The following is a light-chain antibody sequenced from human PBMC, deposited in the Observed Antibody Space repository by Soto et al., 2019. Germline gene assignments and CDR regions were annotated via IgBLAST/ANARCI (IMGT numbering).Light chain of an antibody. CDR1: QSISSW. J-gene: IGKJ4*01. CDR3: QQYNTYPLT. CDR2: KAS. V-gene: IGKV1-5*03. Sequence: DIQMTQSTSTLSASVGDRVTITCRASQSISSWLAWYQQKPGKAPNLLIYKASSLESGVPSRFSGSGSGTEFTLTISSLQPDDFANYYCQQYNTYPLTFGGGTKVEI.